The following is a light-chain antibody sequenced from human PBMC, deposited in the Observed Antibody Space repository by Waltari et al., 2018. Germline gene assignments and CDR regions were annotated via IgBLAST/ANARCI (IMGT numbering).Light chain of an antibody. CDR1: QSIRSS. Sequence: DIQRTQSPSSLSASVGARVTITCRASQSIRSSLNWYQQKPGKAPKLLIYAASSLQSGVPSRFSGSGSGTDFTLTISSLQHEDFATYYCQQSYSTPYTFGQGTKLEIK. CDR3: QQSYSTPYT. CDR2: AAS. V-gene: IGKV1-39*01. J-gene: IGKJ2*01.